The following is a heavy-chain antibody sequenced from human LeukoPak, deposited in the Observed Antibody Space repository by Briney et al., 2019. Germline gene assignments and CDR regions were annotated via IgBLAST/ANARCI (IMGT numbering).Heavy chain of an antibody. J-gene: IGHJ4*02. V-gene: IGHV1-18*04. CDR2: ISAYDGNT. D-gene: IGHD3-9*01. CDR3: FQAEDGIRDFDWLEAPDY. CDR1: GYTFTSYG. Sequence: ASVKVSCKASGYTFTSYGISWVRHAPGQWLEWIGWISAYDGNTNYAQKLQGRVTMTTDKSKSTAYMELRSLRSDDTAVYFFFQAEDGIRDFDWLEAPDYWGQGTLVTVSS.